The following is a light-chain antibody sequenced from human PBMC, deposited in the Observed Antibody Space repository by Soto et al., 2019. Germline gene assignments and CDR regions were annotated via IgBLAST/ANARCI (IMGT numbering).Light chain of an antibody. CDR1: RSDVGSYNL. V-gene: IGLV2-23*01. CDR2: EGS. CDR3: CSYAGSSSVV. J-gene: IGLJ2*01. Sequence: QSALTQPASVSGSPGQSITISCTGTRSDVGSYNLVSWYQQHPGKAPKLMIYEGSKRPSGVSNRFSGSKSGNTASLTISGLQAEDEADYYCCSYAGSSSVVFGGRTKLTVL.